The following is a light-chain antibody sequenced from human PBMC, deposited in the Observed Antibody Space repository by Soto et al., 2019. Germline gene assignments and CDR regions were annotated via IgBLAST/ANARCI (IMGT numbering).Light chain of an antibody. CDR3: SSHSGGYTIV. CDR1: SGDIADYDF. V-gene: IGLV2-11*01. Sequence: QSALTQPRSVSGSPGQSVTISCTGASGDIADYDFVSWYQQHPGKAPKLMIYDVTKRPSGVPDRFSASKSGNTASLTISGLQAEDEADYYCSSHSGGYTIVFGGGTKVTVL. CDR2: DVT. J-gene: IGLJ2*01.